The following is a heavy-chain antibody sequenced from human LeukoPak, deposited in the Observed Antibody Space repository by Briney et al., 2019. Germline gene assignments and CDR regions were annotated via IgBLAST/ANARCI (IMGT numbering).Heavy chain of an antibody. CDR3: ARTPFGVVAASYFDY. CDR2: INHSGST. CDR1: DGSISSYY. D-gene: IGHD2-15*01. J-gene: IGHJ4*02. Sequence: PSETLSLTCTVSDGSISSYYWSWIRQPPGKGLEWIGEINHSGSTNYNPSLKSRVTISVDTSKNQFSLKLSSVTAADTAVYYCARTPFGVVAASYFDYWGQGTLVTVSS. V-gene: IGHV4-34*01.